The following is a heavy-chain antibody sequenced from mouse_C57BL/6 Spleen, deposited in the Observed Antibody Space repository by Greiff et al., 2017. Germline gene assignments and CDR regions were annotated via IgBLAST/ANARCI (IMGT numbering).Heavy chain of an antibody. CDR2: IYPGSGST. Sequence: QVQLQQPGAELVKPGASVKMSCKASGYTFTSYWITWVKQRPGQGLEWIGDIYPGSGSTNYNEKFKSKATLTVDTSSSTAYMQLSSLTSEDSAVYYCARKGDYDEAKDYWGQGTSVTVSS. J-gene: IGHJ4*01. V-gene: IGHV1-55*01. CDR3: ARKGDYDEAKDY. D-gene: IGHD2-4*01. CDR1: GYTFTSYW.